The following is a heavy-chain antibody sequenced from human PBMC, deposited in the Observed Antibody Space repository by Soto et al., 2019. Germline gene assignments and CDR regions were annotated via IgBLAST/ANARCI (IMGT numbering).Heavy chain of an antibody. CDR2: ISSDGDTI. CDR1: GITFSNYE. D-gene: IGHD7-27*01. CDR3: ASPWGSSDY. J-gene: IGHJ4*02. Sequence: GGSLRLSCAASGITFSNYEMNWVRQVPGKGLEWISFISSDGDTIYYAVSVKGRFTISRDNAKNSLYLQMNSLRAEDSAVYYCASPWGSSDYWGQGTLVTVSS. V-gene: IGHV3-48*03.